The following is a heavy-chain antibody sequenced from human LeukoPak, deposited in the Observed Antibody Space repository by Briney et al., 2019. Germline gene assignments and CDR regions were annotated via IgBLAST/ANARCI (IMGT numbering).Heavy chain of an antibody. CDR3: AKPNSGDSGWYGPDY. CDR1: GFTFSSYG. D-gene: IGHD6-19*01. CDR2: ISGGGDIT. V-gene: IGHV3-23*01. J-gene: IGHJ4*02. Sequence: GSLRLSCAASGFTFSSYGMSLVRQAPPKGLEWVSAISGGGDITYYADSVKGRFTISRDNSKNTLYLQMNSLRAEDTAVYYCAKPNSGDSGWYGPDYWGQGTLVTVSS.